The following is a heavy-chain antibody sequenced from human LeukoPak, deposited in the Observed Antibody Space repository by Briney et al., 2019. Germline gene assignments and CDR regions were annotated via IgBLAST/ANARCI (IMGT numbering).Heavy chain of an antibody. CDR3: ARGAARMVEMGTMISFEY. J-gene: IGHJ4*02. CDR1: GFTFSSYA. D-gene: IGHD5-24*01. V-gene: IGHV3-30*04. Sequence: GRSLRLSCAASGFTFSSYAMHWVRQAPGKGLEWVAVISYDGSHKKYADSVEGRFTISRVNSQKTLYLQMNSLRAEDAAVYYCARGAARMVEMGTMISFEYWGQGTLVTVSS. CDR2: ISYDGSHK.